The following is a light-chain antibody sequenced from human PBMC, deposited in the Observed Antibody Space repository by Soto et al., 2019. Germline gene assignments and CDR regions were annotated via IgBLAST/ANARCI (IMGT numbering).Light chain of an antibody. J-gene: IGLJ1*01. CDR3: YSYAGSNTYV. CDR2: EDN. Sequence: QSALTQPASVSGSPGQSITISCTGTSSDVGSYNLVSWYQQHPDKAPKLMISEDNKRPSGVSDRFSGSKSGNTASLTISGLQAEDEADYYCYSYAGSNTYVFGTGTKVTVL. CDR1: SSDVGSYNL. V-gene: IGLV2-23*01.